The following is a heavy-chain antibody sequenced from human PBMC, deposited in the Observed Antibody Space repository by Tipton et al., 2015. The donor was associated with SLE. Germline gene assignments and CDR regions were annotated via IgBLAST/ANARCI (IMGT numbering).Heavy chain of an antibody. CDR2: INHSGST. D-gene: IGHD2-21*01. Sequence: LRLSCAVYGGSFSGYYWSWIRQPPGKGLEWIGEINHSGSTNYNPSLKSRVTISVDTSKNQSSLKLSSVTAADTAVYYCASLAYCGGDCLSDAFDIWGQGTMVTVSS. CDR1: GGSFSGYY. J-gene: IGHJ3*02. V-gene: IGHV4-34*01. CDR3: ASLAYCGGDCLSDAFDI.